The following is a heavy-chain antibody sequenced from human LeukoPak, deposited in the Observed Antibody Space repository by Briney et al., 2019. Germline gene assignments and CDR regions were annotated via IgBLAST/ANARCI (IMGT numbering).Heavy chain of an antibody. CDR3: ASTYSGSYGENAFDI. Sequence: SVKVSCKASGGTFSSYAISWVRQAPGQGLEWMGRIIPIFGIANYAQKFQGRVTITADKSTSTAYMELNSLRSEDTAVYYCASTYSGSYGENAFDIWGQGTMVTVSS. V-gene: IGHV1-69*04. J-gene: IGHJ3*02. CDR2: IIPIFGIA. CDR1: GGTFSSYA. D-gene: IGHD1-26*01.